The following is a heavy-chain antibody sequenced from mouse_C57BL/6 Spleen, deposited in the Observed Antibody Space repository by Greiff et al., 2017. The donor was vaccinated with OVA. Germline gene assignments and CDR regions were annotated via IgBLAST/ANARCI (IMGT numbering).Heavy chain of an antibody. CDR1: GYTFTGYW. J-gene: IGHJ3*01. CDR2: ILPGSGST. CDR3: AREGVTTVVATRRAWFAY. Sequence: QVHVKQSGAELMKPGASVKLSCKATGYTFTGYWIEWVKQRPGHGLEWIGEILPGSGSTNYNEKFKGKATFTADTSSNTAYMQLSSLTTEDSAIYYCAREGVTTVVATRRAWFAYWGQGTLVTVSA. D-gene: IGHD1-1*01. V-gene: IGHV1-9*01.